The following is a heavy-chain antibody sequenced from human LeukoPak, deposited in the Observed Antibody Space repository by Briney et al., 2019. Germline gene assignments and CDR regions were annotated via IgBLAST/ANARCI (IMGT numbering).Heavy chain of an antibody. D-gene: IGHD2-2*01. V-gene: IGHV4-34*01. CDR2: INHSGST. CDR1: GGSFSGYY. Sequence: PSETLSLTCAVYGGSFSGYYWSWIRQPPGKGLEWIGEINHSGSTNYNPSLKSRVTISVDTSKNQFSLKLSSVTAADTAVYYCARGYAPTPDYWGQGTLVTVSS. CDR3: ARGYAPTPDY. J-gene: IGHJ4*02.